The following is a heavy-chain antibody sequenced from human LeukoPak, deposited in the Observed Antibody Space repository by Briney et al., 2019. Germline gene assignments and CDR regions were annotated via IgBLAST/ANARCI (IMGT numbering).Heavy chain of an antibody. V-gene: IGHV5-51*01. D-gene: IGHD4-11*01. CDR2: IFPGDSES. J-gene: IGHJ5*02. Sequence: GESLKISCKGFGYSFTSYWIGWVRQMPGKGLEWMGIIFPGDSESRYSPSFQGQVTFSVEKSISTAYLQWISQKDSDTAMYYCARHADYIDPWGQGTLVTVSS. CDR1: GYSFTSYW. CDR3: ARHADYIDP.